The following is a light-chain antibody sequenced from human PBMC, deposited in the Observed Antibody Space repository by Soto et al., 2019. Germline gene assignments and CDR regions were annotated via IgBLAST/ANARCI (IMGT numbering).Light chain of an antibody. J-gene: IGKJ3*01. CDR3: QQYDNLPFT. CDR2: TAS. V-gene: IGKV1-33*01. CDR1: QDIAKY. Sequence: DIQMTQSPSSLSASVGDRVTIACQASQDIAKYLNWYQQKPGKAPKLLIYTASNLETGVPSRFSGSGFGTDFTLTISSLQPEDIATYYCQQYDNLPFTFGPGTKVDI.